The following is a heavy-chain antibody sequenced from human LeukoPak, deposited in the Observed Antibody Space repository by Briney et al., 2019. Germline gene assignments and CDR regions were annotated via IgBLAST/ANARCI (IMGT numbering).Heavy chain of an antibody. CDR3: AKAYYDSSGTLDY. D-gene: IGHD3-22*01. V-gene: IGHV3-30*02. Sequence: GGSLRLSCAASGFTFSSCGMHWVRQAPGKGLEWVTFIRYDGSNKYYADSVKGRFTISRDNSKNTLYLQMNSLRAEDTAVYYCAKAYYDSSGTLDYWGQGTLVTVSS. CDR2: IRYDGSNK. CDR1: GFTFSSCG. J-gene: IGHJ4*02.